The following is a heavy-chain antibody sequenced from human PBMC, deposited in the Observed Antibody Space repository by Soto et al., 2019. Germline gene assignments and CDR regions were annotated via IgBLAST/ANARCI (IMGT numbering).Heavy chain of an antibody. V-gene: IGHV3-23*01. CDR1: GFILRTNG. D-gene: IGHD4-17*01. Sequence: EVQLSESGGGLVKPGGSLRLSCAATGFILRTNGMSWVRQAPGKGLEWVSSIYDTGDTNYADALKGRFTITRNNSKNTLHLQKNSLSAEATALYYCAGHGGFYYWGQGTLVTVSS. CDR3: AGHGGFYY. J-gene: IGHJ4*02. CDR2: IYDTGDT.